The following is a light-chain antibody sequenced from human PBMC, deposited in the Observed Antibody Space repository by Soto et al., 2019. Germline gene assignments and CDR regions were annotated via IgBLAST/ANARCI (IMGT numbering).Light chain of an antibody. Sequence: EIVMTQSPASLSVSPGERATLSCRASQNIISNLVWYQQTPGQAPRLLIYGAATRATGIPARFSGSGSGTEFTLTISSLQSEDFAIYYCLQYNNWPRRTFGQGTKLEIK. CDR3: LQYNNWPRRT. CDR2: GAA. J-gene: IGKJ2*01. CDR1: QNIISN. V-gene: IGKV3-15*01.